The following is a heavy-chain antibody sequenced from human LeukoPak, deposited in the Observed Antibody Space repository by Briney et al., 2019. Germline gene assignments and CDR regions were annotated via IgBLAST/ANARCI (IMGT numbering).Heavy chain of an antibody. CDR2: INSDGSST. D-gene: IGHD2-15*01. Sequence: PGGSLRLSCAASGFTFSSYWMHWVRQAPGKGLVWVSRINSDGSSTSYADSVKGRFTISRDNSKNTLYLQMNSLRAEDTAVYYCAKDLLVVAARGGAPHFDPWGQGTLVTVSS. CDR1: GFTFSSYW. CDR3: AKDLLVVAARGGAPHFDP. V-gene: IGHV3-74*01. J-gene: IGHJ5*02.